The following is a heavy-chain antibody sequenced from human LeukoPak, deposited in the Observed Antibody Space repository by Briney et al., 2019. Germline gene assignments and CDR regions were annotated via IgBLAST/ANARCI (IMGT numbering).Heavy chain of an antibody. CDR3: ARGGVVTRFFDF. V-gene: IGHV3-53*01. J-gene: IGHJ4*02. CDR2: IYTGGNT. Sequence: GGSLRLSCAASGFTVSSNYVSWVRQAPGKGLECVSVIYTGGNTYYADSVKGRFIISRDTSKNTLYLQMNSLRAEDTAVYYCARGGVVTRFFDFWGQGALVTVSS. D-gene: IGHD3-3*01. CDR1: GFTVSSNY.